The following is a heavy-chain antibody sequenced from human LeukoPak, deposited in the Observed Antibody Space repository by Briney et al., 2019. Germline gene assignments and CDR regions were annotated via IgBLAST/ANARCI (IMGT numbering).Heavy chain of an antibody. CDR3: ARKASGWYYFDY. V-gene: IGHV1-18*01. D-gene: IGHD6-19*01. CDR1: GYTFTSYG. Sequence: ASVKVSCKASGYTFTSYGICWVRQAPGQGLEWMGWISAYSGNTNYEQKLHGRVTMTTDTSTSTAYMELRSLRSDDTAVYYCARKASGWYYFDYWGQGTLVTVSS. J-gene: IGHJ4*02. CDR2: ISAYSGNT.